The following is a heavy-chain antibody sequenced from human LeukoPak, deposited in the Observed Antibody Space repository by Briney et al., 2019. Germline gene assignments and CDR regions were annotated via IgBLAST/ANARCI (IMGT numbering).Heavy chain of an antibody. D-gene: IGHD2-2*01. CDR2: ISGSGGST. V-gene: IGHV3-23*01. Sequence: PGGSLRLSCTTSKFNFNSYGMTWVRQAPGKGLEWVSSISGSGGSTQYAASVQGRFTISRDNSKNTLYLQMNSLRAEDTAVYYCAKDLPIARLNPLDYWGQGTLVTVSS. CDR1: KFNFNSYG. CDR3: AKDLPIARLNPLDY. J-gene: IGHJ4*02.